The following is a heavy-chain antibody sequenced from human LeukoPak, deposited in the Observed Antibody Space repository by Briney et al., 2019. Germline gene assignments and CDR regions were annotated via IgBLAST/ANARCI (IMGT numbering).Heavy chain of an antibody. CDR3: AGDASDYGAFDI. D-gene: IGHD4/OR15-4a*01. J-gene: IGHJ3*02. Sequence: ASVKVSCKASGYTFTGYYMHWVRQAPGQGLEWMGWINPNSGGTNYAQKFQGRVTMTRDTSISTAYMELSRLRSDDTAAYYCAGDASDYGAFDIWGQGTMVTVSS. CDR1: GYTFTGYY. V-gene: IGHV1-2*02. CDR2: INPNSGGT.